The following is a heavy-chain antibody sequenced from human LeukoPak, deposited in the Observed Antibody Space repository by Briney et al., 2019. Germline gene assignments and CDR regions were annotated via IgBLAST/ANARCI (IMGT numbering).Heavy chain of an antibody. CDR2: IYYSGST. J-gene: IGHJ4*02. CDR3: ARCREPTIRSQHFDY. CDR1: GGSISSYY. Sequence: SETLSLTCTVSGGSISSYYWSWIRQPPGKGLEWIGYIYYSGSTNYNPSLKSRVTISVDTSKNQFSLKLSSVTAADTAVYYCARCREPTIRSQHFDYWGQGTLVTVSS. V-gene: IGHV4-59*01. D-gene: IGHD1-26*01.